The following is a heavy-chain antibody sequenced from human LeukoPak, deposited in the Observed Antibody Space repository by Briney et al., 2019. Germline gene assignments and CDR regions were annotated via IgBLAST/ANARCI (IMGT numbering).Heavy chain of an antibody. Sequence: ASVKVSCKASGDTFTDYYMHWVRQAPGQGLEWMGRTNPDSGDADYAHKFQGRVIVTRDTSISTVYMELRRLRSDDTAVYYCTRGHYFDYWGQGTLVTVSS. CDR2: TNPDSGDA. CDR3: TRGHYFDY. V-gene: IGHV1-2*06. CDR1: GDTFTDYY. J-gene: IGHJ4*02.